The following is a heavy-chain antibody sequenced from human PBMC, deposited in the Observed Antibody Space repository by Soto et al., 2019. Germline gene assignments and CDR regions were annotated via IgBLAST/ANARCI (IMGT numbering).Heavy chain of an antibody. CDR1: GASIRSYY. CDR3: ARDQNRSPDFDY. J-gene: IGHJ4*02. Sequence: QVHLQESGPGLVKPSETLSLTCTVSGASIRSYYWSWIRQPPGKGLEWIGFSYYSGSTNYNPSLNSRVTISVDTSKNQFSLKLTSVTAAATAVYYCARDQNRSPDFDYWGQGILVAVSS. V-gene: IGHV4-59*01. CDR2: SYYSGST. D-gene: IGHD1-26*01.